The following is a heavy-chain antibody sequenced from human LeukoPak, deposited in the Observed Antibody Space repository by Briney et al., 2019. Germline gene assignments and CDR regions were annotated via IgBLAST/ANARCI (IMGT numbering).Heavy chain of an antibody. Sequence: GGSLRLSCAASGFTFSSYAMHWVRQAPGKGLEWVAVISYDGSNKYYADSVKGRFTISRDNSKNTLYLQMNSLRAGDTAVYYCARDSGYYDNFDHWGQGTLVTVSS. CDR3: ARDSGYYDNFDH. V-gene: IGHV3-30*04. D-gene: IGHD3-22*01. J-gene: IGHJ4*02. CDR1: GFTFSSYA. CDR2: ISYDGSNK.